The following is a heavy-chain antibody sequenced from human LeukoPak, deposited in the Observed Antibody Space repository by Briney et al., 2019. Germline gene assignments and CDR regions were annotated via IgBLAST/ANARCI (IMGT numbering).Heavy chain of an antibody. CDR2: IYYSGST. Sequence: PPETLSLTCTVSGGSISSYYWSWIRQPPGKGLEWIAYIYYSGSTSYNPSLKSRVTISVDTSKNQFSLKLSSVTAADTAVYYCARERASGSSWSGRYFDYWGQGTLVTVSS. J-gene: IGHJ4*02. V-gene: IGHV4-59*12. CDR1: GGSISSYY. CDR3: ARERASGSSWSGRYFDY. D-gene: IGHD6-13*01.